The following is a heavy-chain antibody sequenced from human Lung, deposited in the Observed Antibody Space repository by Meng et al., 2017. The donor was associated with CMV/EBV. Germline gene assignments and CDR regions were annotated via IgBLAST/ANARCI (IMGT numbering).Heavy chain of an antibody. Sequence: ASVKVSCKASGYTFTAYYLHWVRQAPGQGLEWMGWINPNTGDTNYAQKFQGRVTMTRDTSISTAYMELSSLTSDDTAVYYCARSIVVVIATLAPWGHGTLVTVSS. V-gene: IGHV1-2*02. CDR3: ARSIVVVIATLAP. CDR2: INPNTGDT. CDR1: GYTFTAYY. J-gene: IGHJ5*02. D-gene: IGHD2-21*01.